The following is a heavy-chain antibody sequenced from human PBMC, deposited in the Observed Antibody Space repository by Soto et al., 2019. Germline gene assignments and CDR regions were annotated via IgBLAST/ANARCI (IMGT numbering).Heavy chain of an antibody. V-gene: IGHV1-24*01. CDR1: GYTLTELS. Sequence: ASVKVSCNVSGYTLTELSMHWVRQAPGKGLEWMGGFDPEDGETIYAQKFQGRVTMTEDTSTDTAYMELSSLRSEDTAVYYCATVGTMVRGVAPNWLDPWGQGTLVTVSS. J-gene: IGHJ5*02. CDR2: FDPEDGET. CDR3: ATVGTMVRGVAPNWLDP. D-gene: IGHD3-10*01.